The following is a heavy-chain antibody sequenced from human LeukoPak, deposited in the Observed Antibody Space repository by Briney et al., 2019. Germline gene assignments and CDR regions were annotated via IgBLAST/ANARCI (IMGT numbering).Heavy chain of an antibody. D-gene: IGHD6-19*01. CDR2: IVVGSGNT. CDR1: GFTFTSSA. CDR3: AAASGRFSGRYFDI. V-gene: IGHV1-58*02. Sequence: SVKVSCKASGFTFTSSAMQWVRQARGQRLEWIGWIVVGSGNTNYAQKFQERVTITRDMSTSTAYMELSSLRSEDTAVYYCAAASGRFSGRYFDIWGQGTMVTVSS. J-gene: IGHJ3*02.